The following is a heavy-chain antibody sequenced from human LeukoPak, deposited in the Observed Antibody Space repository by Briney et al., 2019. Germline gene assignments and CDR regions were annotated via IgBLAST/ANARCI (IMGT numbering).Heavy chain of an antibody. CDR1: GFTFSTYD. D-gene: IGHD1-26*01. CDR2: IGTTGDA. V-gene: IGHV3-13*04. J-gene: IGHJ4*02. CDR3: ARGIATRDYFDY. Sequence: GGSLRLSCAASGFTFSTYDLHWVRQGIGKGLEWVAAIGTTGDAYYPGSVKGRFTISRENAKNSFYPQMNSLSAGDTAVYFCARGIATRDYFDYWGQGTLVTVSS.